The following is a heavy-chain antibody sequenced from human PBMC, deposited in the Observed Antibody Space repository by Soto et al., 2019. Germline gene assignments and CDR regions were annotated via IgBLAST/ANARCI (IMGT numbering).Heavy chain of an antibody. Sequence: EVQLVESGGGLVQPGGSLRLSCAASGFRFNIYSMKWIRQAPGKGLEWSAYMTSDTKTIKYGDSVKGRFTISRDNDNNVVYLQMNSLRDEDPAVYYCARSVEGHFDYWGQGTVVTVSA. CDR1: GFRFNIYS. J-gene: IGHJ4*02. CDR3: ARSVEGHFDY. D-gene: IGHD6-19*01. CDR2: MTSDTKTI. V-gene: IGHV3-48*02.